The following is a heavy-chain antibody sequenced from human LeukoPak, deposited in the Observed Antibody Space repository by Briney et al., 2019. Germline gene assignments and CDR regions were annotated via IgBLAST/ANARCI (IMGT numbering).Heavy chain of an antibody. V-gene: IGHV3-23*01. Sequence: PGRSLRLSCAASGFTFSSYAMSWVRQAPGKGLEWVSAISGSGGSTYYADSVKGRFTISRDNSKNTLYLQMNSLRAEDTAVYYCAKDHQQWPPNGMDVWGQGTTVTVSS. J-gene: IGHJ6*02. CDR2: ISGSGGST. CDR1: GFTFSSYA. D-gene: IGHD6-19*01. CDR3: AKDHQQWPPNGMDV.